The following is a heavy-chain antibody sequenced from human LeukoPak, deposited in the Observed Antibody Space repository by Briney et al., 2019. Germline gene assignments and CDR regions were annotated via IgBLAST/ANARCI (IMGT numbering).Heavy chain of an antibody. CDR2: THESEST. Sequence: SETLSLTCTVSGDSIRSHFYNWVRQPPGEGLEWIGVTHESESTNYNPSLKGRVTISVDTSKNQSSLRLTSVTAADTAVYYCVIGRGWLPDYWGQGTLVTVSS. V-gene: IGHV4-59*11. CDR3: VIGRGWLPDY. J-gene: IGHJ4*02. D-gene: IGHD5-24*01. CDR1: GDSIRSHF.